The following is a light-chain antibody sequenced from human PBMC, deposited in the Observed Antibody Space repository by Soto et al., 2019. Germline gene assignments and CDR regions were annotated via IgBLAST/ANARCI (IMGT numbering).Light chain of an antibody. V-gene: IGKV1-6*01. Sequence: AIPMTQSPSSLSASVGDRVTITCRASQGIRDNLGWYQQKPGTAPKVLIYAASSLQSGVPSRFSGSGSGTDFTLTISSLQPEDFATYYCLQDYHYPLTFAQGTRVEIK. CDR2: AAS. CDR1: QGIRDN. J-gene: IGKJ1*01. CDR3: LQDYHYPLT.